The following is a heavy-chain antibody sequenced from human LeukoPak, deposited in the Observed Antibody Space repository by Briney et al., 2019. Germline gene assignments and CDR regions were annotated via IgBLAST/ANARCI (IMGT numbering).Heavy chain of an antibody. J-gene: IGHJ4*02. CDR3: TRGGGQLDF. V-gene: IGHV3-7*01. CDR2: MNQDGSSI. Sequence: GRSLRLSCAAFGFTFCNSWMSWVHQAPGKGLEWVANMNQDGSSIYYVDSVKGRFTISRDNAKYSLYLHMNSLRAEDTAVYYCTRGGGQLDFWGQGTLVTVSS. CDR1: GFTFCNSW. D-gene: IGHD1-1*01.